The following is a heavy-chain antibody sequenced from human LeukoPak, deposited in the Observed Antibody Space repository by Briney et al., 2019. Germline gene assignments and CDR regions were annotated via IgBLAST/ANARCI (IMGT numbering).Heavy chain of an antibody. D-gene: IGHD6-25*01. CDR2: VHLDGRT. V-gene: IGHV4-4*02. J-gene: IGHJ4*02. CDR3: AREGGFYRPLDY. Sequence: SETLSLTCGVSGGSVSSTNWWTWIRQPPGKGLVWIGEVHLDGRTNFNPSLKSRLTMSVDLSENHVSLKLTSVTAADTAVYYCAREGGFYRPLDYSGQGTLVTVSS. CDR1: GGSVSSTNW.